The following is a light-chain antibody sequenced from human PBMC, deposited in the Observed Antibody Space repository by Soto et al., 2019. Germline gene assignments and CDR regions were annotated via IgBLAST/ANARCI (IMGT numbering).Light chain of an antibody. CDR3: QQSYSTPQGT. Sequence: DIPMTQSPSSLSASVGDRVTITCRASQSISSYLNWYQQKPGKAPKLLIYAASSLQSGVPSRFSGSGSGTDFTLPISSLQPEDFATYYCQQSYSTPQGTFGQGTRLEIK. V-gene: IGKV1-39*01. J-gene: IGKJ5*01. CDR2: AAS. CDR1: QSISSY.